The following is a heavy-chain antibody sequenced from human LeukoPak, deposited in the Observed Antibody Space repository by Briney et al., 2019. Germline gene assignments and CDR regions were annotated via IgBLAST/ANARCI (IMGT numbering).Heavy chain of an antibody. CDR2: ISSSSSYI. CDR1: GFTFSSYW. V-gene: IGHV3-21*01. J-gene: IGHJ4*02. Sequence: GGSLRLSCAASGFTFSSYWMNWVRQAPGKGLEWVSSISSSSSYIYYADSVKGRFTISRDNAKNSLYLQMNSLRAEDTAVYYCARDLIGSYYYDSSGYPRTSPFGYWGQGTLVTVSS. D-gene: IGHD3-22*01. CDR3: ARDLIGSYYYDSSGYPRTSPFGY.